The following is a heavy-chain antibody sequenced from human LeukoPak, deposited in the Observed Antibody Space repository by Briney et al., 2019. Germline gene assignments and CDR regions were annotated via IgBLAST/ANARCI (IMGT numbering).Heavy chain of an antibody. CDR2: ISGRDGRT. Sequence: GGSLTLSCSVSGLTFYTYAVRWVRESRGKGLEWGSDISGRDGRTYYTDSVKGRFTLSRNNSKNTLYLQMTSLRAEDTAVYYCAKEHVVVTAPFDYSGQGTLVTVSS. V-gene: IGHV3-23*01. J-gene: IGHJ4*02. CDR1: GLTFYTYA. D-gene: IGHD2-21*02. CDR3: AKEHVVVTAPFDY.